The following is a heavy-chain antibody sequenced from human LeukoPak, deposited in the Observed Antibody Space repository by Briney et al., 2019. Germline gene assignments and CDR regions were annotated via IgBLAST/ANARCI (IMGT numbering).Heavy chain of an antibody. V-gene: IGHV3-20*04. J-gene: IGHJ4*02. Sequence: GGSLRLSCAASGFTFDDYGMSWVRQAPGKGLEWVSGINWNGGSTGYVDSVKGRFTISRDNAKNSLYLQMNSLRAEDTALYYCARDSDQLYYFDYWGQGTLVTVSS. CDR3: ARDSDQLYYFDY. CDR2: INWNGGST. CDR1: GFTFDDYG. D-gene: IGHD2-2*01.